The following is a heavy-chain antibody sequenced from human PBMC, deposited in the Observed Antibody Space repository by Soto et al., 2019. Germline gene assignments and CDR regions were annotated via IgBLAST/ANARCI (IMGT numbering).Heavy chain of an antibody. CDR1: GFTFSSYG. CDR3: AQRGGYCTNGVCPPGNYYYYIDV. D-gene: IGHD2-8*01. CDR2: ISYDGSNK. Sequence: PGGSLRLSCAASGFTFSSYGMHWVRQAPGKGLEWVAVISYDGSNKYYADSVKGRFTISRGNSKNTLYLQMNSLRAEDTAVYYCAQRGGYCTNGVCPPGNYYYYIDVWGKGTTVTVSS. J-gene: IGHJ6*03. V-gene: IGHV3-30*03.